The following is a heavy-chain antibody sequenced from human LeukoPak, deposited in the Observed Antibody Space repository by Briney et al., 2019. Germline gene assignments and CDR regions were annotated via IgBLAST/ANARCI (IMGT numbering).Heavy chain of an antibody. V-gene: IGHV3-48*01. Sequence: PGGSLRLSCAASGFTFSSYSMNWVRQAPGKGLEWVSYISSSSSTIYYADSVKGRFTISRDNSKNTLYLQMNSLRAEDTAVYYCAKTPGTPYYYYYGMDVWGQGTTVTVSS. CDR1: GFTFSSYS. J-gene: IGHJ6*02. CDR2: ISSSSSTI. CDR3: AKTPGTPYYYYYGMDV.